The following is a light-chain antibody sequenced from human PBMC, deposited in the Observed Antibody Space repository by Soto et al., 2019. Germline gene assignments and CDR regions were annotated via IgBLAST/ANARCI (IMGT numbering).Light chain of an antibody. CDR1: SSDVGGYHY. CDR2: EVS. V-gene: IGLV2-14*01. J-gene: IGLJ1*01. Sequence: QSALTQPASVSGSPGQSITISCTGTSSDVGGYHYVSWYQQYPGKAPKLMIYEVSNRPSGVSNRFSGSKSGNTASLTISGLQAEDEAGYYCSSYTSSSTYVFGTGTKVTVL. CDR3: SSYTSSSTYV.